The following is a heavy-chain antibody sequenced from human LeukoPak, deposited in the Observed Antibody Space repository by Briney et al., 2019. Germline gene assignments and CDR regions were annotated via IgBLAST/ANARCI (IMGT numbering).Heavy chain of an antibody. CDR2: INHSGST. D-gene: IGHD3-10*01. CDR3: ARRTMYYGSGSYSY. V-gene: IGHV4-34*01. Sequence: TSETLSLTCAVYGGSFSGYYWSWIRQPPGKGLEWIGEINHSGSTNYNPSLKSRVTISVDTSKNQFSLKLSSVTAADTAVYYCARRTMYYGSGSYSYWGQGTLVTVSS. CDR1: GGSFSGYY. J-gene: IGHJ4*02.